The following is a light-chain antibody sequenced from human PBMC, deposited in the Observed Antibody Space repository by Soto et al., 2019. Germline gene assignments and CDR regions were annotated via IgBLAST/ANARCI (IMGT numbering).Light chain of an antibody. J-gene: IGKJ1*01. CDR2: DAS. CDR3: QQRSNWSWT. V-gene: IGKV3D-20*02. CDR1: QTVRNNY. Sequence: EFVLTQSPGTLSLSPGERATLSCRASQTVRNNYLAWYQQKPGQAPRLLIYDASSRATGIPDRFSGGGSETDFTLTISSLEPEDFAVYYCQQRSNWSWTFGQGTKVDIK.